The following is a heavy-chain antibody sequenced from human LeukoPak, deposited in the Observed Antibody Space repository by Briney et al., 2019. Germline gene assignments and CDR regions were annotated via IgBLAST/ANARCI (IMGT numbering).Heavy chain of an antibody. J-gene: IGHJ4*02. D-gene: IGHD3-22*01. Sequence: SETLSLTCTVSGGSIRSSYYYWGWIRQPPGKGLEGIGSIYDSGSTYYNPSLKSRVTISVDTSKNQFSLKLNSVTAADTAVYYCARANTMIVGLDYWGQGTLVTVSS. V-gene: IGHV4-39*01. CDR3: ARANTMIVGLDY. CDR2: IYDSGST. CDR1: GGSIRSSYYY.